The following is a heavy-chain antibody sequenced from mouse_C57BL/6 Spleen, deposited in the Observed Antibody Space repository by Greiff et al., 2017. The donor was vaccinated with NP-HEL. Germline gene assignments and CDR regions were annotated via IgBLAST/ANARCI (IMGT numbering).Heavy chain of an antibody. D-gene: IGHD2-14*01. J-gene: IGHJ4*01. CDR1: GYTFTSYW. CDR3: APRRDRSLGAMDY. V-gene: IGHV1-50*01. Sequence: QVQLQQPGAELVKPGASVKLSCKASGYTFTSYWMQWVKQRPGQGLEWIGEIDPSDSYTNYNQKFKGKATLTVDTSSSTAYMQLSSLTSEDSAVYYCAPRRDRSLGAMDYWGQGTSVTVSS. CDR2: IDPSDSYT.